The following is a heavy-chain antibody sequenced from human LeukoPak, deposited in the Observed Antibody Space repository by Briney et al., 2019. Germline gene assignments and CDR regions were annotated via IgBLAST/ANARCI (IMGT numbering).Heavy chain of an antibody. CDR3: ARDRGARFYSSSWLSLYYFDY. V-gene: IGHV4-61*02. CDR2: IYTSGST. Sequence: SETLSLTCTVSGGSISSGSYYWSWIRQPAGRGLEWIGRIYTSGSTNYNPSLKSRVTISVDTSKNQFSLKLSSVTAADTAVYYCARDRGARFYSSSWLSLYYFDYWGQGTLATVSS. D-gene: IGHD6-13*01. J-gene: IGHJ4*02. CDR1: GGSISSGSYY.